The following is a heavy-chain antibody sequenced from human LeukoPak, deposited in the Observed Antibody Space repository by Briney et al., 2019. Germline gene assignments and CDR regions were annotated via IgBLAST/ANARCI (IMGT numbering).Heavy chain of an antibody. J-gene: IGHJ4*02. CDR2: IYYSGST. CDR1: GGSVSSSSYY. D-gene: IGHD2-15*01. CDR3: ARQGSWNPVYYFDY. Sequence: SETLSLTCTVSGGSVSSSSYYWGWIRQPPGKGLEWIGSIYYSGSTYYNPSLKSRVTISVDTSKNQFSLKLSSVTAADTAVYYCARQGSWNPVYYFDYWGQGTLVTVSS. V-gene: IGHV4-39*01.